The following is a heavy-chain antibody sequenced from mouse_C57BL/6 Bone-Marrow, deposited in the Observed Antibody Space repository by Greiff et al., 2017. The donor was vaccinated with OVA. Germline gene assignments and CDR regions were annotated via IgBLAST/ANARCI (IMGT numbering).Heavy chain of an antibody. CDR1: GYTFTSYW. V-gene: IGHV1-64*01. Sequence: QVHVKQSGAELARPGASVKLSCKASGYTFTSYWMHWVKQRPGQGLEWIGMIHPNSGSTNYNEKFKSKATLTVDKSSSTAYMQLSSLTSEDSAVYYCARPSLITIDYWGQGTTLTVSS. CDR3: ARPSLITIDY. D-gene: IGHD1-1*01. J-gene: IGHJ2*01. CDR2: IHPNSGST.